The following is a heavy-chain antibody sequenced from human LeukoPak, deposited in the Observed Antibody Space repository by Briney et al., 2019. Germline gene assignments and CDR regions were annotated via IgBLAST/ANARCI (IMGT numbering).Heavy chain of an antibody. V-gene: IGHV3-33*01. D-gene: IGHD2-15*01. CDR3: ARAGVDAFDI. CDR1: GFTFSSYG. Sequence: TGRSLRLSCAASGFTFSSYGMHWVRQAPGKGLEWVALIWYDGSNKYYADSVRGRFTISRDNSKNALYLQMNSLRAEDTAVYYCARAGVDAFDIWGQGTMVTVSS. J-gene: IGHJ3*02. CDR2: IWYDGSNK.